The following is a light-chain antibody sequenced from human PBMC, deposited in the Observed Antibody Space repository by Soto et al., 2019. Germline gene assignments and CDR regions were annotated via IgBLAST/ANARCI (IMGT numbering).Light chain of an antibody. Sequence: QSALTQPPSASGSPGQSVTISCTGTSSDVGGYNYVSWYQQHPGKAPQLMIYEVSKRPSGVPDRFSGSKSGNTASLTVSGLQAEDEADYYCSSYAGNGTETVVFGGGTKLTVL. J-gene: IGLJ2*01. CDR2: EVS. CDR3: SSYAGNGTETVV. V-gene: IGLV2-8*01. CDR1: SSDVGGYNY.